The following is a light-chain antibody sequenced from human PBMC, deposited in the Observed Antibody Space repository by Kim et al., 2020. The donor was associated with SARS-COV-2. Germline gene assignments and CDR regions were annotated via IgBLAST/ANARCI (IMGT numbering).Light chain of an antibody. CDR1: SSDVGGYNY. Sequence: GQLVTIACTGTSSDVGGYNYVSWYQQHPGNAPKLRIYDVSKRPSGVPDRFSGSKSGNTASLSISGLQAEDEADYYCCSYAGSYTYVFGTGTKVTVL. J-gene: IGLJ1*01. CDR3: CSYAGSYTYV. V-gene: IGLV2-11*01. CDR2: DVS.